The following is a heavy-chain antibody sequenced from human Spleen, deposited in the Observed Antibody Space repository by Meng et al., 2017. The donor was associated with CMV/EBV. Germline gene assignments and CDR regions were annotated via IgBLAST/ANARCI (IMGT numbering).Heavy chain of an antibody. D-gene: IGHD1-26*01. CDR2: ISYDGSNK. CDR3: ARENMERFFDY. J-gene: IGHJ4*02. V-gene: IGHV3-30-3*01. Sequence: GGSLRLSCAASGFTFSSYAMHWVRQAPGKGLEWVAVISYDGSNKYYADSVKGRFTISRDNSKNTLYLQMNSLRAEDTAVYYCARENMERFFDYWGQGTLVTVSS. CDR1: GFTFSSYA.